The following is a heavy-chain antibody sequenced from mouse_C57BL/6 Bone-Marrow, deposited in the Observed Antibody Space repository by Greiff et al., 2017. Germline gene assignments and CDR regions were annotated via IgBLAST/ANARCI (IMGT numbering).Heavy chain of an antibody. J-gene: IGHJ3*01. V-gene: IGHV1-62-2*01. CDR3: ARHKDGYDFPWFAY. Sequence: VQLQQSGAELVKPGASVKLSCKASGYTFTEYTIHWVKQRPRQGLEWIGWFYPGSGSIKYNEKFKDKATLTADKYSSTVYMALSRFTSEDSAVYFCARHKDGYDFPWFAYWGQGTLVTVSA. CDR2: FYPGSGSI. D-gene: IGHD2-4*01. CDR1: GYTFTEYT.